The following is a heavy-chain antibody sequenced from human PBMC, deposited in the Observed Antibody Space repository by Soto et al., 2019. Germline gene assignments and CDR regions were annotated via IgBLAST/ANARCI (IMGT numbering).Heavy chain of an antibody. CDR2: IYYSGST. V-gene: IGHV4-59*01. CDR1: GGPISSYY. D-gene: IGHD5-12*01. Sequence: SETLSLTSTDAGGPISSYYWSWNRQPPGQGLEWIGYIYYSGSTNYNPSLKSRVTISVDTSKNQFSLKLSSVTAADTAVYYCARDDGHSGYDFVYYYMDVWGKGTTVTVSS. J-gene: IGHJ6*03. CDR3: ARDDGHSGYDFVYYYMDV.